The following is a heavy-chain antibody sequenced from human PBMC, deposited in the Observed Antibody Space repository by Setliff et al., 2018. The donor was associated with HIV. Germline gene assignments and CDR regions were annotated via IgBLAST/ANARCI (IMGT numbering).Heavy chain of an antibody. CDR3: ARRGYCSSTTCYYDY. CDR1: GYTFTGYY. D-gene: IGHD2-2*01. CDR2: INTNSGGT. V-gene: IGHV1-2*02. Sequence: ASVKVSCKASGYTFTGYYMHWVRQAPGQGLEWMGWINTNSGGTNYAQKFQGRVTMTRDTSISTAYMELSSLRAEDMAVYYCARRGYCSSTTCYYDYWGQGTLVTVSS. J-gene: IGHJ4*02.